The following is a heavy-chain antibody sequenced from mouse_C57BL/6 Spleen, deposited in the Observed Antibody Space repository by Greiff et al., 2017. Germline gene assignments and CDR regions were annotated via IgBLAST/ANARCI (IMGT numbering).Heavy chain of an antibody. Sequence: EVKVVESGGGLVQPGGSMKLSCVASGFTFSNYWMNWVRQSPEKGLEWVAQIRLKSDNYATHYAESVKGRFTISRDDSKSSVYLQMNNLRAEDTGIYYCTDEGYYGSSYEAMDYWGQGTSVTVSS. CDR2: IRLKSDNYAT. D-gene: IGHD1-1*01. J-gene: IGHJ4*01. CDR1: GFTFSNYW. V-gene: IGHV6-3*01. CDR3: TDEGYYGSSYEAMDY.